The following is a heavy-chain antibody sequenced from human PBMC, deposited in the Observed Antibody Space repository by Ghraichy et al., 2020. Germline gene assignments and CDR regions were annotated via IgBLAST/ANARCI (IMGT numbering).Heavy chain of an antibody. Sequence: GGSLRLSCAASGFTFSDYAMHWVRQAPGKGLEWVAFVCNDGNKKYHADSVKGRFTISRDNSKNTLYLQMNSLRVEDTAVYYCAKAPGFIKYAYDMDFWGNGTTVTGSS. D-gene: IGHD2-2*01. CDR3: AKAPGFIKYAYDMDF. CDR1: GFTFSDYA. CDR2: VCNDGNKK. J-gene: IGHJ6*03. V-gene: IGHV3-30*02.